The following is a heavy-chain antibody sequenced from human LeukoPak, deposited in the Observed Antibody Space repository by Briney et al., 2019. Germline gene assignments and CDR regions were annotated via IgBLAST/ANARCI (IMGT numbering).Heavy chain of an antibody. V-gene: IGHV3-74*01. Sequence: GGPLRLPCSASGFTFSTYWMEWLRQAPRQGLEWGSRINDDGSSTVYADSVKGRFTVSRDNAKNTRYLQMNSLRAEDTAVYYCGRAKPGGDYWGQGTLVTVSS. J-gene: IGHJ4*02. CDR3: GRAKPGGDY. D-gene: IGHD1-14*01. CDR1: GFTFSTYW. CDR2: INDDGSST.